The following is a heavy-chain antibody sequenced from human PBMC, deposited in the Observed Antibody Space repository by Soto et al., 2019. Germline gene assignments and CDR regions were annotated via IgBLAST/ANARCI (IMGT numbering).Heavy chain of an antibody. Sequence: SETLSLTCTVSGGSISSGGYYWSWIRQHPGKGLEWIGYIYYSGSTYYNPSLKSRVTISVDTSKNQFSLKLSSVTAADTAVHYCARYDNSGSHGXDIWGQGTMVTV. CDR3: ARYDNSGSHGXDI. D-gene: IGHD3-22*01. J-gene: IGHJ3*02. CDR2: IYYSGST. V-gene: IGHV4-31*03. CDR1: GGSISSGGYY.